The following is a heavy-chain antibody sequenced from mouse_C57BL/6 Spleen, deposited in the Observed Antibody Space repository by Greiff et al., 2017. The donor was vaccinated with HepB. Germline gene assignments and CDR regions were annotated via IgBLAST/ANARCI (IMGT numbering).Heavy chain of an antibody. D-gene: IGHD2-3*01. Sequence: QVQLQQSGAELVRPGASVKLSCKASGYTFTDYYINWVKQRPGQGLEWIARIYPGSGNTYYNEKFKGKATLTAEKSSSTAYMQLSSLTSEDSAVYFCARWRDGYDYWGQGTTLTVSS. J-gene: IGHJ2*01. CDR3: ARWRDGYDY. V-gene: IGHV1-76*01. CDR1: GYTFTDYY. CDR2: IYPGSGNT.